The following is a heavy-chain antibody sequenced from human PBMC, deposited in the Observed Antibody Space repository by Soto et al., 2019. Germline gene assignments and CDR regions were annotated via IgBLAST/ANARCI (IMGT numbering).Heavy chain of an antibody. J-gene: IGHJ6*02. CDR3: ARIGCEPEKAARYYYFGKDV. V-gene: IGHV5-51*01. CDR1: GYSFTSYW. Sequence: PGESLKISCKGSGYSFTSYWIGWVRQMPGKGLEWMGIIYPGDSDTRYSPSFQGQVTISADKSISTAYLQWSSLKASDTAMYYCARIGCEPEKAARYYYFGKDVWGQGATVTVSS. CDR2: IYPGDSDT. D-gene: IGHD6-6*01.